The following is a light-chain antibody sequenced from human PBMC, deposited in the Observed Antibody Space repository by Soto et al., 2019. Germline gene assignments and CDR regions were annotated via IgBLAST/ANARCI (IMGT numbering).Light chain of an antibody. J-gene: IGKJ1*01. CDR2: AAS. CDR1: QSISDY. Sequence: MTQSPSSLSASMGDRVTITCRATQSISDYLNWYQQKLGKAPKLLIYAASHLQRGVPSRFRGSGSGKDFTLTISSLQPEDFATYYCQQSYNVFSWTFGQGTKVDIK. V-gene: IGKV1-39*01. CDR3: QQSYNVFSWT.